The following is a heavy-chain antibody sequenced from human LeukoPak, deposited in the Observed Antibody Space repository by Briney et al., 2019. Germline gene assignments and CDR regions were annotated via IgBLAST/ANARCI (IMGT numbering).Heavy chain of an antibody. CDR1: GFTFSSYG. V-gene: IGHV3-30*02. CDR2: IRYDGSNK. J-gene: IGHJ6*03. D-gene: IGHD3-16*02. Sequence: AGGSLRLSCAASGFTFSSYGMHWVRQAPGKGLEWVAFIRYDGSNKYYADSVKGRFTISSDNSKNTLYMQMNSLRAEDMAVYYCARSVCGIYRAYYMDAWGKGTTVTVSS. CDR3: ARSVCGIYRAYYMDA.